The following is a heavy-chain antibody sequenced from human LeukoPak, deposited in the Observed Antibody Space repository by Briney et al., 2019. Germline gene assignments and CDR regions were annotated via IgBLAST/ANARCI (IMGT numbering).Heavy chain of an antibody. D-gene: IGHD4-17*01. CDR2: ISGGGETT. CDR3: ARDYADYVGYFFFDY. Sequence: PGGSLRLSCAASGFTFNNYAMNWARQAPGKGLEWVSSISGGGETTYYADSAKGRFTISRDNSQNTLYLQIKSLRAEDTAVYYCARDYADYVGYFFFDYWGQGTLVTVSS. CDR1: GFTFNNYA. V-gene: IGHV3-23*01. J-gene: IGHJ4*02.